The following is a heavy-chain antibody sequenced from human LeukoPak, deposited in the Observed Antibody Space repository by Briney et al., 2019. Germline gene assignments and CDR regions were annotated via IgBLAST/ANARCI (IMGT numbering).Heavy chain of an antibody. CDR2: ISGGGSTI. J-gene: IGHJ6*02. CDR3: ARWTYHHYGMDV. V-gene: IGHV3-48*03. D-gene: IGHD3/OR15-3a*01. CDR1: GFTFSSYE. Sequence: GGSLRLSCAASGFTFSSYEMNWVRQAPGKGLEWVSYISGGGSTIYYADSVKGRFTISRDNAKNSLYLQMNSLRAEDTAVYYCARWTYHHYGMDVWGQGTTVTVSS.